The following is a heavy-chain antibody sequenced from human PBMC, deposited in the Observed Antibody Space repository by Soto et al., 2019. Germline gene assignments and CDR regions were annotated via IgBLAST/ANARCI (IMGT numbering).Heavy chain of an antibody. Sequence: PENRCHPKTGSGGLPRRYSRRVFRQPPGKGMEWIGYIYYSGSTNYNPSLKSRVTISVDTSKNQFSLNLSSVTAADTAVYYCAEGAAAAGRWGQGTLVPVSS. CDR2: IYYSGST. CDR1: GGLPRRYS. D-gene: IGHD6-13*01. CDR3: AEGAAAAGR. J-gene: IGHJ4*02. V-gene: IGHV4-59*01.